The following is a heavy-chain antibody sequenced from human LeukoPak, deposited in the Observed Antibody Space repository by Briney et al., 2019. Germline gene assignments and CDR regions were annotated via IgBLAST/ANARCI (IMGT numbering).Heavy chain of an antibody. D-gene: IGHD3-16*01. J-gene: IGHJ4*02. Sequence: GGSLRLSCAASGFTVSSNYMSWVRQAPGKGLEWVSVIYRGGNTYYADSVKGRFTISRDNSKSTIYLQMNSLKTEDTAVYYCTTSLGVWSYYFDYWGQGTLVTVSS. CDR2: IYRGGNT. V-gene: IGHV3-53*01. CDR3: TTSLGVWSYYFDY. CDR1: GFTVSSNY.